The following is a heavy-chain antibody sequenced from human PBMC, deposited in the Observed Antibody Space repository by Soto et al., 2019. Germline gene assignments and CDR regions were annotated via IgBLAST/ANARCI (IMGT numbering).Heavy chain of an antibody. D-gene: IGHD2-2*01. CDR3: ARARYCTSASCPGYFQH. J-gene: IGHJ1*01. V-gene: IGHV4-34*01. CDR2: INHSGST. Sequence: SQTLSLTCAVYGGSFSGYYWSWIRQPPGKGLEWIGEINHSGSTNYNPSLKSRVTMSVDTSRNQFSLKLSSVTAADTAVYYCARARYCTSASCPGYFQHWGQGTLVTVSS. CDR1: GGSFSGYY.